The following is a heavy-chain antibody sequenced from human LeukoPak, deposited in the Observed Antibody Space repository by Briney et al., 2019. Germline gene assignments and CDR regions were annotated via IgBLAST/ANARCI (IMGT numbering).Heavy chain of an antibody. D-gene: IGHD6-13*01. CDR2: INHSGST. CDR3: ARVTIAAAKKTYYYMDV. CDR1: GGSFSGYY. J-gene: IGHJ6*03. Sequence: PSEILSLTCAVYGGSFSGYYWSWIRQPPGKGLEWIGEINHSGSTNYNPSLKSRVTISVDTSKNQFSLKLSSVTAADTAVYYCARVTIAAAKKTYYYMDVWGKGTTVTVSS. V-gene: IGHV4-34*01.